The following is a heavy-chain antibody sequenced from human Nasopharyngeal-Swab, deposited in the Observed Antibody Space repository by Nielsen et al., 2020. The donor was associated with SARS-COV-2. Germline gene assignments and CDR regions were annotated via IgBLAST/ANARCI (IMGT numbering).Heavy chain of an antibody. CDR2: IIPIFGTA. J-gene: IGHJ2*01. CDR1: GGTFSSYA. Sequence: SVKVSCKASGGTFSSYAISWVRQAPGQGLEWMGGIIPIFGTANYAQKFQGRVTITADESTSTAYMELSSLRSEDTAVYYCARGGWVGSANWYFDLWGRGTLVTVSS. V-gene: IGHV1-69*13. CDR3: ARGGWVGSANWYFDL. D-gene: IGHD6-19*01.